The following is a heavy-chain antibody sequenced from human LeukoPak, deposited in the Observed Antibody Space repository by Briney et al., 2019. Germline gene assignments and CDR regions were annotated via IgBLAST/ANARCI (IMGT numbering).Heavy chain of an antibody. D-gene: IGHD2-2*02. CDR3: ARSIYCSSTSCYMAYFDY. J-gene: IGHJ4*02. V-gene: IGHV3-48*04. CDR1: GFTFSSYS. CDR2: ISSSSSTI. Sequence: GGSLRLSCAASGFTFSSYSMNWVRQAPGKGLEWVSYISSSSSTIYYADSVKGRFTISRDNAKNSLYLQMNSLRAEDTAVYYCARSIYCSSTSCYMAYFDYWGQGTLVTVSS.